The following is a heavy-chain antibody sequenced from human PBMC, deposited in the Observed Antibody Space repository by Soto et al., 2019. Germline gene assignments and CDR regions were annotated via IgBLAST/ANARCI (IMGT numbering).Heavy chain of an antibody. CDR3: ARDKNVVPAAPDYGMDV. J-gene: IGHJ6*02. CDR2: TYYRSKWYN. D-gene: IGHD2-2*01. CDR1: GDSVSSNSAA. Sequence: SQTLSLTCAISGDSVSSNSAAWNWIRQSPSRGLEWLGRTYYRSKWYNDYAVSVKSRITINPDTSKNQFSLQLNSVTPEDMAVYYCARDKNVVPAAPDYGMDVWGQGTTVTVSS. V-gene: IGHV6-1*01.